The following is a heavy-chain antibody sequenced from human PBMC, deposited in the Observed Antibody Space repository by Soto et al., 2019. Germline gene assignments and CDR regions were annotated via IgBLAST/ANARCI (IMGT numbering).Heavy chain of an antibody. J-gene: IGHJ5*02. CDR2: FSGRDATT. CDR1: GFPFSSYT. D-gene: IGHD1-26*01. Sequence: EVQLSESGGGLIQPGGSLRLSCAASGFPFSSYTMSWVRQAPGKGLEWVSSFSGRDATTYYADSVKGRFTISRDNSKNTLYLQMNSLRAEHTASSFCLRTIVGAIKGGWFDPLGQGALVTVSS. V-gene: IGHV3-23*01. CDR3: LRTIVGAIKGGWFDP.